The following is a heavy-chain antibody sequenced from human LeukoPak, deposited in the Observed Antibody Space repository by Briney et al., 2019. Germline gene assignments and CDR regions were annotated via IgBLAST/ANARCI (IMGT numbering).Heavy chain of an antibody. V-gene: IGHV3-48*03. CDR2: ISSGGSVM. CDR3: TRDLEY. Sequence: QSGGSLILSCAASGFLFSSHEMNWVRQAPGKGPEWISYISSGGSVMHYADSVKGRFTISRDNVENSLYLQVNSLRVEDTAVYYRTRDLEYWGQGVLVTVSS. CDR1: GFLFSSHE. J-gene: IGHJ4*02.